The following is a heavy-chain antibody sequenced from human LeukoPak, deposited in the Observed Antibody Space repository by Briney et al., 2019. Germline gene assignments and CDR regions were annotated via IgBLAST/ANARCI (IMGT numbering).Heavy chain of an antibody. D-gene: IGHD1-26*01. CDR2: IKSDGSSA. CDR3: ARDDGWELRYYGMDV. CDR1: GFTFSSYW. Sequence: GGSLRLSCAASGFTFSSYWMHWVRQAPGKGLVWVSRIKSDGSSASYADSVKGRFTISRDNAKNTLYLQMNSLRAEDTAVYYCARDDGWELRYYGMDVWGQGTTVTVSS. V-gene: IGHV3-74*01. J-gene: IGHJ6*02.